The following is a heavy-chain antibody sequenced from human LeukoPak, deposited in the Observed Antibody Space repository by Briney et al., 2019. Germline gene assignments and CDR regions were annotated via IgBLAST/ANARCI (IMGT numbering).Heavy chain of an antibody. Sequence: ASVKVSCKASGYTFTSYAMHWVSQAPGQRLEWMGWINAGNGNTKYSQKFQGRVTITRDTSASTAYMELSSLRSEDTAVYYCARGTWIQLWLVPDYWGQGTLVTVSS. V-gene: IGHV1-3*01. CDR1: GYTFTSYA. CDR2: INAGNGNT. CDR3: ARGTWIQLWLVPDY. J-gene: IGHJ4*02. D-gene: IGHD5-18*01.